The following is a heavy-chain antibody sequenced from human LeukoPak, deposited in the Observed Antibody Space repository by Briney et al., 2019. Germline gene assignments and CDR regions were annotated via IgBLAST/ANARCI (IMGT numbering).Heavy chain of an antibody. CDR1: GFTFSYHW. CDR3: AKGSYSKGDF. V-gene: IGHV3-7*01. D-gene: IGHD6-13*01. J-gene: IGHJ4*02. CDR2: IKNDGAVK. Sequence: GGSLRLSCAASGFTFSYHWMTWVRQAPGKGLEWVANIKNDGAVKNYVDSVKGRFTISRDNAKNSLYLQMNSLRAEDTAVYYCAKGSYSKGDFWGQGVLVTVSS.